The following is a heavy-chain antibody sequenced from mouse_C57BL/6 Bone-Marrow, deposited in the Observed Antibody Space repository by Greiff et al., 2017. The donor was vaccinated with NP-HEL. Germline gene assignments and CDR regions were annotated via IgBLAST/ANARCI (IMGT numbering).Heavy chain of an antibody. V-gene: IGHV5-6*01. CDR3: ARDYYGSSYYFDY. CDR1: GFTFSSYG. D-gene: IGHD1-1*01. Sequence: EVKLVESGGDLVKPGGSLKLSCAASGFTFSSYGMSWVRQTPDKRLEWVATISSGGSYTYYPASVKGRFTISRDNAKNTLYLQMSSLKSEDTAMYYCARDYYGSSYYFDYWGQGTTLTVSS. CDR2: ISSGGSYT. J-gene: IGHJ2*01.